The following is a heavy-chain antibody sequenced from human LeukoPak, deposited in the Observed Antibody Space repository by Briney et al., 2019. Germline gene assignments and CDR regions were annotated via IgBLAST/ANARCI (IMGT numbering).Heavy chain of an antibody. CDR2: IYSGGST. Sequence: PGGSLRLSCAASGFTVSSNYMSWVRQAPGKGLEWVSVIYSGGSTYYADSVKGRFTISRDNSKNTLYLQMNSLRAEDTAVFYCAKPLEGYSSSWLDYWGQGTLVTVSS. CDR1: GFTVSSNY. D-gene: IGHD6-13*01. J-gene: IGHJ4*02. CDR3: AKPLEGYSSSWLDY. V-gene: IGHV3-66*04.